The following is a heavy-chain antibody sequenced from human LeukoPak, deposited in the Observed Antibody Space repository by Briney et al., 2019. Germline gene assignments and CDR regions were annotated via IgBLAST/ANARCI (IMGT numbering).Heavy chain of an antibody. V-gene: IGHV4-59*13. J-gene: IGHJ3*01. Sequence: SETLSLTCTVSGGSISGYYWSWIRQPPGKGLEWVGYIYSSGTTNYNASLKSRVTISVDTSKHQFSLRLSSVTAADTAVYYCAREGVGPTDDAFDVWGQGTMVTVSS. CDR2: IYSSGTT. CDR1: GGSISGYY. CDR3: AREGVGPTDDAFDV. D-gene: IGHD1-26*01.